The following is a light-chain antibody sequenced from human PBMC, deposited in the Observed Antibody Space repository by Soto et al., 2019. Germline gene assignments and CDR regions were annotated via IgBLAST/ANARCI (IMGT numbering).Light chain of an antibody. CDR2: EAS. J-gene: IGKJ1*01. CDR3: QQRSDWPWT. V-gene: IGKV4-1*01. Sequence: SVLTQSRDCLAVSLGESATINCKSSQIVLYSSNNKNYLAWYQQKPGQAPRLLMYEASNRATGIPARFSGGGSGTDFTLTISSLEPEDFAVYYCQQRSDWPWTFGQGTKVDIK. CDR1: QIVLYSSNNKNY.